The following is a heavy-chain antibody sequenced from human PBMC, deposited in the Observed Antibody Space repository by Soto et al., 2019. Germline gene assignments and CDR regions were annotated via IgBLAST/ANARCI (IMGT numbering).Heavy chain of an antibody. CDR1: GGSVSSGSYY. D-gene: IGHD3-10*01. Sequence: PSETLSLTCAVSGGSVSSGSYYWSWIRQPPGKGLEWIGYIHYSGSTNYNPSLKSRVTISVDTPKNQFSLKLSSVTAADTAVYYCARGPNRYITMVRGVISGLDYWGQGTLVTVSS. J-gene: IGHJ4*02. CDR2: IHYSGST. CDR3: ARGPNRYITMVRGVISGLDY. V-gene: IGHV4-61*01.